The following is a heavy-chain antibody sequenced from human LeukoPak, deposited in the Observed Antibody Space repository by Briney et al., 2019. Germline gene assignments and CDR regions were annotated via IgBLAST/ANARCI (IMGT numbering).Heavy chain of an antibody. J-gene: IGHJ6*04. CDR3: AREFWLVRPRGMDV. CDR1: GYTFTGYY. Sequence: ASVKVSCKASGYTFTGYYMHWVRQAPGQGLEWVGWINPNSGGTNYAQKFQGWVTMTRDTSISTAYMELSRLRSDDTAVYYCAREFWLVRPRGMDVWGEGTTVTVSS. CDR2: INPNSGGT. D-gene: IGHD6-19*01. V-gene: IGHV1-2*04.